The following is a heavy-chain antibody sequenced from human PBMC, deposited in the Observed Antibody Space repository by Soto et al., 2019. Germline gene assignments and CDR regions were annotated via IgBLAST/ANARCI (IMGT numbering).Heavy chain of an antibody. CDR2: INPKSGGT. D-gene: IGHD2-8*01. CDR1: GYSFTDYH. CDR3: ARGDSTDCSNGVCSFFYNHDMDV. V-gene: IGHV1-2*04. Sequence: EASVEGPCKASGYSFTDYHIHWVRQAPGQGLEWLGRINPKSGGTSTAQKFQGWVTMTTDTSISTASMELTRLTSDDTAIYYCARGDSTDCSNGVCSFFYNHDMDVWGQGATVTVSS. J-gene: IGHJ6*02.